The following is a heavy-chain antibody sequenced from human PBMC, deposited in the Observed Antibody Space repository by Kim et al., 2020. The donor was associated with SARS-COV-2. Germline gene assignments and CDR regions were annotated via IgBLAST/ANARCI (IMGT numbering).Heavy chain of an antibody. V-gene: IGHV3-21*01. CDR3: ASPRFIREGLGPAAMLRDAFDI. D-gene: IGHD2-2*01. CDR2: ISSSSSYI. CDR1: GFTFSSYS. Sequence: GGSLRLSCAASGFTFSSYSMNWVRQAPGKGLEWVSSISSSSSYIYYADSVKGRFTISRDNAKNSLYLQMNSLRAEDTAVYYCASPRFIREGLGPAAMLRDAFDIWGQGTMVTVSS. J-gene: IGHJ3*02.